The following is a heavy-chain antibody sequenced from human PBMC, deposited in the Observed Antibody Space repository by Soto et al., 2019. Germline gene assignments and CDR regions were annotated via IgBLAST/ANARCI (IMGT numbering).Heavy chain of an antibody. CDR1: GFTFSSYA. V-gene: IGHV3-23*01. CDR2: ISGSGGST. J-gene: IGHJ6*02. Sequence: GGSLRLSCAASGFTFSSYAMSWVRQAPGKGLEWVSAISGSGGSTYYADSVKGRFTISRDNSKNTLYLQMNSLRAEDTAVYYCAKSGGIAVAGTGYGMDVWGQGTTVTVSS. D-gene: IGHD6-19*01. CDR3: AKSGGIAVAGTGYGMDV.